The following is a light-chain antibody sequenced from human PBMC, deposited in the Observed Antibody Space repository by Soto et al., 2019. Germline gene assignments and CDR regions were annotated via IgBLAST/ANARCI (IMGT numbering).Light chain of an antibody. CDR1: SRHSGYA. CDR2: LNSDGSH. Sequence: QSVLTQSPSASASLGASVKLTCTLSSRHSGYAIAWHQQQPEKGPRYLMKLNSDGSHSKGDGIPDRFSGSSSGADRYLTISSLQSADEGDYYCQTWSTGIWVFGGGTKLTVL. V-gene: IGLV4-69*02. CDR3: QTWSTGIWV. J-gene: IGLJ3*02.